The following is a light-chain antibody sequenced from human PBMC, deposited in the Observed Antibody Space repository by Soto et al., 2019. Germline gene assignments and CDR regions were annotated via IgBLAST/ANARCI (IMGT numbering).Light chain of an antibody. CDR1: QIINDN. CDR3: QQYHQWPPVT. Sequence: EVVMTQSPATLSVSPGERATLFCWASQIINDNVAWYQQKPGQAPRLLMYGATTRATDIPARFSGGQSGTEFTLTISSLQSEDSAVSYCQQYHQWPPVTFGGGTKVEIK. J-gene: IGKJ4*01. CDR2: GAT. V-gene: IGKV3D-15*01.